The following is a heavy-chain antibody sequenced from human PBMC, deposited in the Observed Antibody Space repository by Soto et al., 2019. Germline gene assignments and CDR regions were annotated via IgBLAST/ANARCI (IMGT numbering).Heavy chain of an antibody. V-gene: IGHV3-30*18. CDR2: ISYDGSDK. Sequence: QVHLVESGGGVVQPGRSLRLSCAASGFSFRSYDMHWVRQAPGKGLEWVAMISYDGSDKYFSDSVKGRLTISRDNSKNTVSLEMNSLRTKDTAAYYCAKVVPSPTQHAFDSWGQGTMVTVSS. CDR1: GFSFRSYD. J-gene: IGHJ3*02. CDR3: AKVVPSPTQHAFDS.